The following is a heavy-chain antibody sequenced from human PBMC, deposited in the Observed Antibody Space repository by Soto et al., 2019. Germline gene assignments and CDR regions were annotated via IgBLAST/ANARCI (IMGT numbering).Heavy chain of an antibody. CDR2: IYYSGST. Sequence: SETLSLTCTVSGGSISSYYWSWIRQPPGKGPEWIGYIYYSGSTNYNPSLKSRVTISVDTSKNQFSLKLSSVTAADTAVYYCARAPCYDFWSGYNDNWFDPWGQGTLVTVSS. D-gene: IGHD3-3*01. J-gene: IGHJ5*02. V-gene: IGHV4-59*12. CDR1: GGSISSYY. CDR3: ARAPCYDFWSGYNDNWFDP.